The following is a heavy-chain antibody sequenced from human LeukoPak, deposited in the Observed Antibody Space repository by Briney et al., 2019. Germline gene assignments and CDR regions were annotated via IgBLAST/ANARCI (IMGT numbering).Heavy chain of an antibody. CDR2: FDPEDGET. J-gene: IGHJ4*02. D-gene: IGHD3-22*01. CDR3: ARERESGAYDNSGPYSLGY. Sequence: ASVKVSCKVSGYTLTELSMHWVRQAPGKGLEWMGGFDPEDGETIYAQKFQGRVTMTEDTSTDTAYMELSSLRSEDTAVYYCARERESGAYDNSGPYSLGYWGQATLVTVSS. CDR1: GYTLTELS. V-gene: IGHV1-24*01.